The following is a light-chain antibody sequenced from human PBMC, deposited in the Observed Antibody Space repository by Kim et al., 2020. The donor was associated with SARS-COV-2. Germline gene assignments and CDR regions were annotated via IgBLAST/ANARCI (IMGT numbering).Light chain of an antibody. CDR2: GAS. Sequence: PGERATLSCRASQSVSSSYLAWYQQKPGQAPRLLIYGASSRATGIPDRFSGSGSGTDFTLTISRLEPEDFAVYYCQQYGSSPWGFGQGTKVDIK. CDR3: QQYGSSPWG. V-gene: IGKV3-20*01. J-gene: IGKJ1*01. CDR1: QSVSSSY.